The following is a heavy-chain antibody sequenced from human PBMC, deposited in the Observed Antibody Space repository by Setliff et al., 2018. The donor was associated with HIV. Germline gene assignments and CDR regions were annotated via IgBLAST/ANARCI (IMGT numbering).Heavy chain of an antibody. Sequence: GASVKVSCKASGGTFSSYSITWVRQAPGQGLEWVGGIIPIFGTTNYAQNFQGRVTISADESTSTAYMELSSLRSEDTAVYYCATGRIPGIPAAGLDYWGQETLVTVSS. D-gene: IGHD6-13*01. CDR3: ATGRIPGIPAAGLDY. CDR2: IIPIFGTT. CDR1: GGTFSSYS. J-gene: IGHJ4*02. V-gene: IGHV1-69*13.